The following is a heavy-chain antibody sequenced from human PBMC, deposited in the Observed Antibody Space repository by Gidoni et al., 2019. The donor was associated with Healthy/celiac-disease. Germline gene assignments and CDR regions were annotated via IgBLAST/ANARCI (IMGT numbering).Heavy chain of an antibody. D-gene: IGHD6-6*01. CDR2: IWYDGSNK. J-gene: IGHJ4*02. Sequence: QVQLVESGGGVVQPGRSLRLSCAASGFTFSSYGMHWVRQAPGKGLEWVAVIWYDGSNKYYADSVKGRFTISRDNSKNTLYLQMNSLRAEDTAVYYCAREIFRYSSSVPDVFDYWGQGTLVTVSS. V-gene: IGHV3-33*01. CDR3: AREIFRYSSSVPDVFDY. CDR1: GFTFSSYG.